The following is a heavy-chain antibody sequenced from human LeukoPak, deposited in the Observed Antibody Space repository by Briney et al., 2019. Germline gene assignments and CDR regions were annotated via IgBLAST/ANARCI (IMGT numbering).Heavy chain of an antibody. D-gene: IGHD2-15*01. V-gene: IGHV1-2*04. CDR2: INPNSGGT. CDR1: GYTFTGYY. J-gene: IGHJ1*01. CDR3: ARARRYCSGGSCYPEYFQH. Sequence: GASVKVSCKASGYTFTGYYMHWVRQAPGQGLEWMGWINPNSGGTNYAQKFQGWVTMTRDTSISTAYMELGRLRSDDTAVYYCARARRYCSGGSCYPEYFQHWGQGTLVTVSS.